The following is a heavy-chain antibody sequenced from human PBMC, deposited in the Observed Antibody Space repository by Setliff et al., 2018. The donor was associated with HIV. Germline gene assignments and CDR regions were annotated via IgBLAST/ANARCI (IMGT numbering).Heavy chain of an antibody. J-gene: IGHJ6*02. Sequence: PSETLSLTCTVSGGSISSGGYYWSWIRQHPGKGLEWIGYIYYSGSTYYNPSLKSRVTISVDTSKNQFFLKLSSVTAADTAVYYCARNKYNWNYYYYYGMDVWGQGTTVTVSS. CDR1: GGSISSGGYY. CDR3: ARNKYNWNYYYYYGMDV. V-gene: IGHV4-31*03. CDR2: IYYSGST. D-gene: IGHD1-7*01.